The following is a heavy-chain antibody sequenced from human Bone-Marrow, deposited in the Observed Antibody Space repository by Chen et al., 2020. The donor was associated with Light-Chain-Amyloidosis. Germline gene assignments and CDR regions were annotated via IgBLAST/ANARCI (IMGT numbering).Heavy chain of an antibody. D-gene: IGHD6-6*01. Sequence: EVQLVESGGGLVQPGGSLRLSCAASGSPFSRYRMSWVRQAPGKGLEWVANIQQDGSEKYYVDSVKGRFTISRDNAKNSLYLQMNNLRAEDTAVYYCARRVTYSSSSIYFDYWGQGTLVTVSS. CDR2: IQQDGSEK. J-gene: IGHJ4*02. CDR1: GSPFSRYR. V-gene: IGHV3-7*01. CDR3: ARRVTYSSSSIYFDY.